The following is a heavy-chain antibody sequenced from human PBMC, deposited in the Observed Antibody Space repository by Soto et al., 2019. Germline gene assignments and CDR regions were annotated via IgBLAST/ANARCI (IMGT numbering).Heavy chain of an antibody. D-gene: IGHD3-16*01. CDR1: GYSFTSYW. Sequence: GESLKISCKGSGYSFTSYWIGWVRQMPGQGLEWMGIIFPDDSDTRYSPSFQGHVTISVDKSISTAYVQWSSLKASDSAIYYCFRGGVTSRTFDYWGQGTLVTVSS. V-gene: IGHV5-51*01. CDR3: FRGGVTSRTFDY. CDR2: IFPDDSDT. J-gene: IGHJ4*02.